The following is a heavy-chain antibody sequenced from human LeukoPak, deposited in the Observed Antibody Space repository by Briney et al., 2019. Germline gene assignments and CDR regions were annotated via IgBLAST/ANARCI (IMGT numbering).Heavy chain of an antibody. Sequence: SETLSLTCTVSGGSISSYYWSWIRQPAGKGLEWIGRIYTSGSTNYNPSLKSRVTMSVDTSKNQFSLKLSSVTAADTAVYYCAREGPSLAIRFLERFLSWFDPWGQGTLVTVSS. CDR1: GGSISSYY. J-gene: IGHJ5*02. V-gene: IGHV4-4*07. D-gene: IGHD3-3*01. CDR2: IYTSGST. CDR3: AREGPSLAIRFLERFLSWFDP.